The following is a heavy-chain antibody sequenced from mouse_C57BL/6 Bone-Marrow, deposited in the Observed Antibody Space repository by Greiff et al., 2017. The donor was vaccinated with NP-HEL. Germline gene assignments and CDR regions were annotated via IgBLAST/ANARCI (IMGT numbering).Heavy chain of an antibody. CDR1: GYTFTSYW. D-gene: IGHD1-1*01. V-gene: IGHV1-55*01. J-gene: IGHJ4*01. CDR2: IYPGSGST. Sequence: QVQLQQPGAELVKPGASVKMPCKASGYTFTSYWITWVKQRPGQGLEWIGDIYPGSGSTNYNEKFKSKATLTVDTSSSTAYMQLSSLTSEDSAVYYCARGIYYYGSSYRAMDYWGQGTSVTVSS. CDR3: ARGIYYYGSSYRAMDY.